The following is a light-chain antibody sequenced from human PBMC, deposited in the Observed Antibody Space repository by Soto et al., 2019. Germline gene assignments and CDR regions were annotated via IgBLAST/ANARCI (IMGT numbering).Light chain of an antibody. CDR2: KAS. Sequence: DIQMTQSPSSVSASVGDRVTITCRASRGISIWLAWYQQKPGKAPKLLIYKASSLESGVPSRFSGSGSGTEFTLTISSLQPDDSATYYCQQYNSYSRTFGQGTKVDI. J-gene: IGKJ1*01. CDR1: RGISIW. CDR3: QQYNSYSRT. V-gene: IGKV1-5*03.